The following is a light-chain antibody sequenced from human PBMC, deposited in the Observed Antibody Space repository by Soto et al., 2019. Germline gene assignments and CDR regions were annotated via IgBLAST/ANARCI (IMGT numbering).Light chain of an antibody. J-gene: IGKJ3*01. CDR1: QAISNY. CDR2: AAS. Sequence: DIQMTQSPTSLSASIGDRVTITCRASQAISNYVAWYQQKPGQVPNLLMYAASTLQSGVPSRFSGSGSGTEFTLTISSLQPEDVATYYCQKDNSAPFTCGPGTKVHLK. V-gene: IGKV1-27*01. CDR3: QKDNSAPFT.